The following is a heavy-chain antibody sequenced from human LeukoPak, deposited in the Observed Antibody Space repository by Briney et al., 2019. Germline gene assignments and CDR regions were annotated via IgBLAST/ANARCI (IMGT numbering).Heavy chain of an antibody. CDR2: IYYSGST. CDR1: GGSISSYY. Sequence: SETLSLTCTDSGGSISSYYWSWIRQPPGKGLEWIGSIYYSGSTYYNPSLKSRVTISVDTSKNQFSLKLSSVTAADTAVYYCARIAAAGIGDGNWFDPWGQGTPVTVSS. D-gene: IGHD6-13*01. J-gene: IGHJ5*02. CDR3: ARIAAAGIGDGNWFDP. V-gene: IGHV4-59*12.